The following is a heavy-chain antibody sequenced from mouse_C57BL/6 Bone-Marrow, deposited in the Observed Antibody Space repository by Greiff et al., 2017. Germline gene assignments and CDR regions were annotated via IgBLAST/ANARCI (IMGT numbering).Heavy chain of an antibody. CDR3: AREGYDYVDY. Sequence: VQLQQPGAELVMPGASVKLSCKASGYTFTSYWMHWVKQRPGQGLEWIGEIDPSDSYTNYNQKVKGKSTLTVDKSSSTAYMQLSSLTSEDSAVYYCAREGYDYVDYWGQGTTLTVSS. J-gene: IGHJ2*01. CDR1: GYTFTSYW. CDR2: IDPSDSYT. D-gene: IGHD2-3*01. V-gene: IGHV1-69*01.